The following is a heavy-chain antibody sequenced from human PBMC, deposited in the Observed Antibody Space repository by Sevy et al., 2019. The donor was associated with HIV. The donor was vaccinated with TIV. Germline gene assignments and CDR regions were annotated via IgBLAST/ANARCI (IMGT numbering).Heavy chain of an antibody. CDR1: GFTFISFT. Sequence: GGSLRLSCAASGFTFISFTMHWVRQAPGKGLEWVSSISNSPSYIYYADSVKGRFTISRDNAKNSLYLQMDSLRVEGAAVYDCARRLGLTGEGFDIWGQGTMVTVSS. J-gene: IGHJ3*02. D-gene: IGHD3-9*01. V-gene: IGHV3-21*01. CDR3: ARRLGLTGEGFDI. CDR2: ISNSPSYI.